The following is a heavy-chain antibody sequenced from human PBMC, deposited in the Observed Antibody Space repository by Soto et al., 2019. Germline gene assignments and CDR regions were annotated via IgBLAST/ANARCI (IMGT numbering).Heavy chain of an antibody. CDR1: GVSFSDYA. CDR2: ISESGGST. CDR3: AKRSPYSSGWYSPIFDY. V-gene: IGHV3-23*01. J-gene: IGHJ4*02. Sequence: GGSLRLSCAASGVSFSDYAMSWVRQAPGKGLEWVSVISESGGSTHYADSVRGRFTVSRDNSKNSLSLRMNSLRDEDTAVYFCAKRSPYSSGWYSPIFDYWGQGALVTVSS. D-gene: IGHD6-13*01.